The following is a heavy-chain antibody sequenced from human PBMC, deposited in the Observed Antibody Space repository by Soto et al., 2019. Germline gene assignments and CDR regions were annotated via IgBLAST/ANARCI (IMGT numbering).Heavy chain of an antibody. D-gene: IGHD3-22*01. V-gene: IGHV3-23*01. J-gene: IGHJ4*02. Sequence: GGSLRLSCAASGFTFSNYAMSWVRQAPGKGLEWVSSISNGGGSTYYADSVKGRFTFSRDNSKNTLYLQMNSLRAEDTAVYYCARDYYDRSTYSVRYFDCWGQGTLVTVSS. CDR2: ISNGGGST. CDR3: ARDYYDRSTYSVRYFDC. CDR1: GFTFSNYA.